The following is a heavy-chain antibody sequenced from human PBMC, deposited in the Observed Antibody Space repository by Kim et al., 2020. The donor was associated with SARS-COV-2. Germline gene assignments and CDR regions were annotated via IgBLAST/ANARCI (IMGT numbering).Heavy chain of an antibody. V-gene: IGHV3-48*02. D-gene: IGHD2-15*01. CDR1: GFTFSSYS. CDR2: ISSSSSTI. J-gene: IGHJ6*02. Sequence: GGSLRLSCAASGFTFSSYSMNWVRQAPGKGLEWVSYISSSSSTIYYADSVKGRFTISRDNAKNSLYLQMNSLRDEDTAVYYYARDVCSGGSCYSHYYYGMDVWGQGTTVTVSS. CDR3: ARDVCSGGSCYSHYYYGMDV.